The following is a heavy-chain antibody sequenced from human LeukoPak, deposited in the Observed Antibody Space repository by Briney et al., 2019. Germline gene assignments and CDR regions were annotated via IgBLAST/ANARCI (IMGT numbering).Heavy chain of an antibody. J-gene: IGHJ4*02. CDR1: GYTFTDYY. V-gene: IGHV1-2*02. CDR3: ARLRWPTDY. Sequence: GDSVKVSCKASGYTFTDYYLHWVRQAPGQGLEWMGWINPSSGGTDYAQRFQGRVTMTRDTSISTAYMELSSLRSDDTAVYYCARLRWPTDYWGQGTLVAVSS. D-gene: IGHD4-23*01. CDR2: INPSSGGT.